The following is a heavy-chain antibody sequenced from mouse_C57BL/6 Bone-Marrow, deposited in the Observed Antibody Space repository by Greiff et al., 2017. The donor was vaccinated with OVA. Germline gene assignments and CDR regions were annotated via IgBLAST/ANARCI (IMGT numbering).Heavy chain of an antibody. CDR3: ARRDWYAMDY. J-gene: IGHJ4*01. CDR2: IYPGDGDT. CDR1: GYAFSSSW. D-gene: IGHD3-3*01. Sequence: VKLQESGPELVKPGASVKISCKASGYAFSSSWMNWVKQRPGKGLEWIGRIYPGDGDTNYNGKFKGKATLTADKSSSTAYMQLSSLTSEDSAVYFCARRDWYAMDYWCQGTSVTVSS. V-gene: IGHV1-82*01.